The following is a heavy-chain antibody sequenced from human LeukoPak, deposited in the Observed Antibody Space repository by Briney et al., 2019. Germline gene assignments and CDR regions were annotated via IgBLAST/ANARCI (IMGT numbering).Heavy chain of an antibody. CDR1: GFTFSSYA. CDR3: AKDRGRPYSSSGRPFDY. J-gene: IGHJ4*02. D-gene: IGHD6-6*01. Sequence: PGGSLRLSCAASGFTFSSYAMSWVRQAPGKGLEWVSAISGSGGSTYYADSVKGRFTISRDNSKNTLYLQMNSLRAEDTAVYYCAKDRGRPYSSSGRPFDYWGQGTLVTVSS. CDR2: ISGSGGST. V-gene: IGHV3-23*01.